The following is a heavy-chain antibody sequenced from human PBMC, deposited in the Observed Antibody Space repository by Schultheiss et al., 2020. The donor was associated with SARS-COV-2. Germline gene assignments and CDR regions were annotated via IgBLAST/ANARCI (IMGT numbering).Heavy chain of an antibody. CDR3: ARALYDFRPDYYYGMDV. D-gene: IGHD3-3*01. CDR1: GFTFSSYA. Sequence: GESLKISCAASGFTFSSYAMSWVRQAPGKGLEWVAVISYDGSNKYYADSVKGRFTISRDNSKNTLYLQMNSLRAEDTAVYYCARALYDFRPDYYYGMDVWGQGTTVTVSS. J-gene: IGHJ6*02. V-gene: IGHV3-30*04. CDR2: ISYDGSNK.